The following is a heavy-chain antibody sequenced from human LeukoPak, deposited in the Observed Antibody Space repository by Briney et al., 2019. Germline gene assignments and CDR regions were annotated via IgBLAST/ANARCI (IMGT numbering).Heavy chain of an antibody. D-gene: IGHD3-10*01. CDR3: ARQITMVRGVTVTDWFDP. CDR2: IYYSGST. CDR1: GGSISSSSYY. J-gene: IGHJ5*02. Sequence: SETLSLTCTVSGGSISSSSYYWGWIRQSPGKGLEWIGSIYYSGSTYYNPSLKSRVTISVDTSKNQFSLKLSSVTAADTAVYYCARQITMVRGVTVTDWFDPWGQGTLVTVSS. V-gene: IGHV4-39*01.